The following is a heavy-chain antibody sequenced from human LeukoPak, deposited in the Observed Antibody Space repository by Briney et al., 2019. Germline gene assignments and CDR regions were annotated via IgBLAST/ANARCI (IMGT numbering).Heavy chain of an antibody. V-gene: IGHV3-64D*06. CDR1: GFTFSSYA. J-gene: IGHJ4*02. CDR3: VKRRGGVTTYFDY. CDR2: ISSNGGST. Sequence: GGSLRLSCSASGFTFSSYAMHWVRQAPGKGLEYVSAISSNGGSTYYADSVKGRFTISRDNSKNTLYLQMSSLRAEDTAVYYCVKRRGGVTTYFDYWGQGTLVPVSS. D-gene: IGHD3-16*01.